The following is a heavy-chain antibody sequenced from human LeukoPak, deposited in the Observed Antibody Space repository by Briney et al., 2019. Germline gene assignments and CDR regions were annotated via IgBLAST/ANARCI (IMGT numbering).Heavy chain of an antibody. CDR1: GFIFSGYG. CDR2: ISYDGSNK. D-gene: IGHD3-10*01. CDR3: ARDGLLLGYGSGNWFDP. Sequence: GGSLRLSCAASGFIFSGYGMHWVRQAPGKGLEWVAVISYDGSNKYYADSVKGRFTISRDNSKNTLYLQMNSLRGEDTAVYYCARDGLLLGYGSGNWFDPWGQGTLVTVSS. V-gene: IGHV3-30*19. J-gene: IGHJ5*02.